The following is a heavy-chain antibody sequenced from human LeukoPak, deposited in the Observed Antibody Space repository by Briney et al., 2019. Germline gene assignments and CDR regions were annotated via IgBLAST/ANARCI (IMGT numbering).Heavy chain of an antibody. CDR1: GYSISSGYY. CDR2: IYHSGST. V-gene: IGHV4-38-2*02. CDR3: AKSSYSIFDY. J-gene: IGHJ4*02. Sequence: SETLSLTCTVSGYSISSGYYWGWLRQPPGKGLEWIGSIYHSGSTYYNPSLKSRVTISVDTSKNQFSLKLSSVTAADTAVYYCAKSSYSIFDYWGQGTLVTVSS. D-gene: IGHD5-18*01.